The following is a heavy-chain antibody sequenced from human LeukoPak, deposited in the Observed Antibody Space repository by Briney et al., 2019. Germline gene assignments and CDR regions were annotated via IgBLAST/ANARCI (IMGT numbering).Heavy chain of an antibody. V-gene: IGHV3-30*03. Sequence: GGSLRLSCAASGFTFSNYWMSWVRQAPGKGLEWVAVISYDGSNKYYADSVKGRFTISRDNSKNTLYLQMNSLRAEDTAVYYCARDPSPYSVSDDYYYGMDVWGQGTTVTVSS. CDR1: GFTFSNYW. D-gene: IGHD3-16*01. CDR3: ARDPSPYSVSDDYYYGMDV. CDR2: ISYDGSNK. J-gene: IGHJ6*02.